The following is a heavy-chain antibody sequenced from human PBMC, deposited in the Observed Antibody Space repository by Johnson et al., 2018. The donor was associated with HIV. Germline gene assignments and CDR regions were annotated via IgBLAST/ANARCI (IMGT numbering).Heavy chain of an antibody. CDR3: ARESGSSGAFDI. D-gene: IGHD1-26*01. CDR1: EFTFSSYA. Sequence: QVQLVESGGVMVQPGGSLRLSCAVSEFTFSSYAIHWVRQAPGKGLEWVAFIRYDGSNKYYSDSVKGRFTISRDNSKNTLQLQMNSLRVEDTALYYCARESGSSGAFDIWGQGTMVTVSS. J-gene: IGHJ3*02. V-gene: IGHV3-30*02. CDR2: IRYDGSNK.